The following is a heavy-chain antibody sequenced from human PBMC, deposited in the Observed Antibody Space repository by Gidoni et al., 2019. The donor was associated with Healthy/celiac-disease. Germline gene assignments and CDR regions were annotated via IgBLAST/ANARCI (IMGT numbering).Heavy chain of an antibody. V-gene: IGHV4-39*01. CDR3: ARQVVPAAFDY. CDR2: IVYSGST. D-gene: IGHD2-2*01. J-gene: IGHJ4*02. Sequence: QLQLQESGPGLVKPSETLSLPCTVSGGSISSSSYYWGWIRQPPGKGLEWIGSIVYSGSTYYNPSLKSRVTISVDTSKNQFSLKLSSVTAADTAVYYCARQVVPAAFDYWGQGTLVTVSS. CDR1: GGSISSSSYY.